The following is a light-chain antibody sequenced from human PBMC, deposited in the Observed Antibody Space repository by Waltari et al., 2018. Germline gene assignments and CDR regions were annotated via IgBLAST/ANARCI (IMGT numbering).Light chain of an antibody. J-gene: IGKJ1*01. Sequence: EIVLTQSPGTLSLSPGERATLSCRASQSVTRNSLAWYQQKPGQAPGLIMSGSFNRATGIPDRFSGSGSGTDFNLTIIRLEPEDFAVYYCHQYGTSPRTFGQGTKVELK. V-gene: IGKV3-20*01. CDR3: HQYGTSPRT. CDR2: GSF. CDR1: QSVTRNS.